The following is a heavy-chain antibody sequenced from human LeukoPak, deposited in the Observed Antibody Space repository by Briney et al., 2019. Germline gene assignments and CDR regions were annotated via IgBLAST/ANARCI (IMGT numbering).Heavy chain of an antibody. V-gene: IGHV3-23*01. Sequence: GGSLRLSCAASGFIFSNSAMSWVRQAPGRGLEWVSTLSGSGITTYYADSVKGRFTISRDNSKNTLYLQMNSLRAEDTAVYYCAKGIYSSGWSYFDYWGHGTLVTVSS. CDR2: LSGSGITT. J-gene: IGHJ4*01. CDR3: AKGIYSSGWSYFDY. CDR1: GFIFSNSA. D-gene: IGHD6-19*01.